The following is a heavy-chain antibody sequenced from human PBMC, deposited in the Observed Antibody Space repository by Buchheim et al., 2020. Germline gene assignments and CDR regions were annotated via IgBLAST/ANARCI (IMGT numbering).Heavy chain of an antibody. J-gene: IGHJ1*01. CDR3: GRGAMVSGVSILGGY. Sequence: EVQLVESGGGLIQPGGSLRLSCAASGFTFSNYWIHWVRQSQGKGRVWISRINTNATTTNYANSVTGRFTFSRDNAKKTGYLQMNSLGGEDTAVYYCGRGAMVSGVSILGGYWGRGTL. CDR2: INTNATTT. D-gene: IGHD3-10*01. V-gene: IGHV3-74*01. CDR1: GFTFSNYW.